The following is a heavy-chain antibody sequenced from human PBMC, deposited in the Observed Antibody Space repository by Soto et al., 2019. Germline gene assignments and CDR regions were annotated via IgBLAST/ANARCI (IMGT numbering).Heavy chain of an antibody. CDR2: ISRSSSTI. CDR1: GFTLSRYS. CDR3: ARDLAGGIPAY. J-gene: IGHJ4*02. V-gene: IGHV3-48*01. D-gene: IGHD6-13*01. Sequence: EVQLVESGGGLVQPGGSLRLSCVASGFTLSRYSMNWVRQAPGNGLEWVSYISRSSSTIYYADSVTGRFTISRDNAENSLYMQMNSLRAEDTAVYYCARDLAGGIPAYWSQGTRVTVSS.